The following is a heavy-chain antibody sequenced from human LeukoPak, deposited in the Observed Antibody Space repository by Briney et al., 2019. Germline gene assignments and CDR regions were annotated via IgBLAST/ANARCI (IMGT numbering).Heavy chain of an antibody. CDR3: ARDLDFWTGNWFDP. CDR1: GDSISTYY. Sequence: SETLSLTCTVSGDSISTYYWSWIRQPAGKGLEWIGRIYTSGSTNYNPSLKSRVTMSVDTSKNQFPLKLSSVTAADTAVYYCARDLDFWTGNWFDPWGQGTLVTVSS. CDR2: IYTSGST. D-gene: IGHD3/OR15-3a*01. J-gene: IGHJ5*02. V-gene: IGHV4-4*07.